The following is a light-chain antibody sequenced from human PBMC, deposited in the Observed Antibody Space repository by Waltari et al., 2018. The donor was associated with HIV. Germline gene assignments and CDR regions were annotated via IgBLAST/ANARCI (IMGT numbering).Light chain of an antibody. J-gene: IGLJ2*01. CDR1: SSNFGLYH. CDR2: RDN. CDR3: AAWDDRLSGL. V-gene: IGLV1-47*01. Sequence: QSVLTQPPSASGPPGQRDTISCSGGSSNFGLYHVYWYQQFPGTAPKLLIYRDNQRPPGVPDRFSGSKSGTSASLVISGLRSEDEADYYCAAWDDRLSGLFGGGTKVTVL.